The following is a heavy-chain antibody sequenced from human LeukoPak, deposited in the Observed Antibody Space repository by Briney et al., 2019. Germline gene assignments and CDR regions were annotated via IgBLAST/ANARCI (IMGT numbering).Heavy chain of an antibody. CDR2: ISYDGRQN. CDR3: GRVYLERPTAGYFDH. J-gene: IGHJ4*02. D-gene: IGHD2-8*01. Sequence: HPGRSLRLSCAASGFTFSTYAMNWVRQAPGKGLEWVAVISYDGRQNYYADSVKGRFTISRDNSKNTLYLQMNSLRDEDSAAHYCGRVYLERPTAGYFDHWGQGTWVTVSP. V-gene: IGHV3-30*04. CDR1: GFTFSTYA.